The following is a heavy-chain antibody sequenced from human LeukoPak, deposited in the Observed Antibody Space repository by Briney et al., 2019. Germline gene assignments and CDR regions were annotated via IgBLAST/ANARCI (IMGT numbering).Heavy chain of an antibody. V-gene: IGHV4-38-2*02. CDR1: GYSISSGYY. J-gene: IGHJ4*02. CDR3: ARSDSGAGAGIFL. D-gene: IGHD6-19*01. Sequence: SETLSLTCTVSGYSISSGYYWGWIRQPPGKGLEWIGSIYHSGSTYYNPSLKSRVTISVDTSKNQFSLKLSSVTAADTAVYYCARSDSGAGAGIFLWGQGTLVTVSS. CDR2: IYHSGST.